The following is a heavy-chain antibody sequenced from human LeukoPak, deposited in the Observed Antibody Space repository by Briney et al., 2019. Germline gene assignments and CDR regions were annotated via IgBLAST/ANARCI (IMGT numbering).Heavy chain of an antibody. D-gene: IGHD3-3*01. CDR3: ARDRGLSRFLEWLLYY. Sequence: ASVKVSCKASGYTFTSYGISWVRQAPGQGLEWMGWISAYNGNTNYAQKLQGRVTMTTDTSTSTAYMELGSLRAGDTAVYYCARDRGLSRFLEWLLYYWGQGTLVTVSS. J-gene: IGHJ4*02. CDR1: GYTFTSYG. V-gene: IGHV1-18*01. CDR2: ISAYNGNT.